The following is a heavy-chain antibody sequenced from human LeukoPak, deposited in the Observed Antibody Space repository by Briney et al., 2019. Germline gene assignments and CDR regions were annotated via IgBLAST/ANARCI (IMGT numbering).Heavy chain of an antibody. CDR3: ARGAGMVATTMYYFSY. CDR2: IYYSGST. CDR1: GDSISTYY. V-gene: IGHV4-59*01. D-gene: IGHD1-26*01. Sequence: SETLSLTCTVSGDSISTYYWSWVRQPPGKGLEWIGYIYYSGSTNYNPSLKSRVTMSVDTSKNQFSLKLSSVTAADAAVYYCARGAGMVATTMYYFSYWGQGTLVTVSS. J-gene: IGHJ4*02.